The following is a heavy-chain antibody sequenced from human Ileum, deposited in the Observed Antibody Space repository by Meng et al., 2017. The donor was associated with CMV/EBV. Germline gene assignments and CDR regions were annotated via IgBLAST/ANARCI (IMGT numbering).Heavy chain of an antibody. CDR2: IYYSGST. Sequence: QVEVKESGPGLVKPSQTLSLTCTVSGGSISSGDYYWSWIRQPPGKGLEWIGYIYYSGSTYYNPSLKSRVTISADTSKNQFSLKLNSVTAADTAVYYCASGSPQLGYVWGQGTLVTVSS. J-gene: IGHJ4*02. CDR3: ASGSPQLGYV. V-gene: IGHV4-30-4*01. D-gene: IGHD1-1*01. CDR1: GGSISSGDYY.